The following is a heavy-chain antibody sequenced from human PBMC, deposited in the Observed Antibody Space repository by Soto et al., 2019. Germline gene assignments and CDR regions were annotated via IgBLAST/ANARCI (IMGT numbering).Heavy chain of an antibody. D-gene: IGHD3-10*01. CDR2: INTYNGNT. Sequence: QVQLVQSGAEVKKPGASVKVSCKASGYTFTNYGISWVRQAPGQGLEWMGWINTYNGNTNHAQKLQGRVTMTTDTCTGTAYGELRSLRSDDTAVYYCARGVGSGTYYNQYNWFDPWGQGTLVTVSS. J-gene: IGHJ5*02. V-gene: IGHV1-18*01. CDR3: ARGVGSGTYYNQYNWFDP. CDR1: GYTFTNYG.